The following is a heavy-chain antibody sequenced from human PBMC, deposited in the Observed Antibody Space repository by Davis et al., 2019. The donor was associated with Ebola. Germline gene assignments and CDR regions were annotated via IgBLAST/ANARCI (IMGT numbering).Heavy chain of an antibody. D-gene: IGHD6-19*01. Sequence: ASVQVSCKASGFILTNYAIHWVRQAPGQRLEWMGWVHGGNGNTKYSPRFQGRVTITTDTSASTVYLDLTSLRSDDTAVFYCARASFGYNSGWYADYWGPGSLVTVSS. V-gene: IGHV1-3*01. CDR1: GFILTNYA. J-gene: IGHJ4*02. CDR2: VHGGNGNT. CDR3: ARASFGYNSGWYADY.